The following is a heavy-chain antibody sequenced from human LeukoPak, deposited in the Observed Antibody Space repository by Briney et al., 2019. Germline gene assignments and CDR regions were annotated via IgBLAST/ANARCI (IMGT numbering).Heavy chain of an antibody. D-gene: IGHD2-2*01. CDR2: IKTRAESNDI. J-gene: IGHJ4*02. Sequence: GRSPRLSCAASGFTFSDFDIHWVRQASGEGLEWVGRIKTRAESNDIAYAASVKGRFTISRDDSKNTAFLQMDSLKTEDTAVYYCARRDCSSFKCFSFDSWGQGILVTVSS. CDR1: GFTFSDFD. CDR3: ARRDCSSFKCFSFDS. V-gene: IGHV3-73*01.